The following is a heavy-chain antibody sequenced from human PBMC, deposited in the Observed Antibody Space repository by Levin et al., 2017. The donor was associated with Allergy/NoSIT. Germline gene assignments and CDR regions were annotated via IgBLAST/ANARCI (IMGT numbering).Heavy chain of an antibody. CDR2: INHSGST. CDR1: GGSFSGYY. CDR3: ARASGGYYIGVFDY. J-gene: IGHJ4*02. Sequence: SETLSLTCAVYGGSFSGYYWSWIRQPPGKGLEWIGEINHSGSTNYNPSLKSRVTISVDTSKNQFSLKLSSVTAADTAVYYCARASGGYYIGVFDYWGQGTLVTVSS. V-gene: IGHV4-34*01. D-gene: IGHD1-26*01.